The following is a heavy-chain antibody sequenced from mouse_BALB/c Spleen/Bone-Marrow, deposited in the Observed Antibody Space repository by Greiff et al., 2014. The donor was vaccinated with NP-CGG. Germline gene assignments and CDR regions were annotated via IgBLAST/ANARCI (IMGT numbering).Heavy chain of an antibody. CDR2: SRNKANDYTT. V-gene: IGHV7-1*02. D-gene: IGHD1-1*01. Sequence: VQLKQSGGGLVQPGGSLRLSCATSGFTFSDFYMEWVRQPPGKRLEWIVASRNKANDYTTEYSASVRGRFIVSRDISQSILYLQMNALRAEDTAIYYCARGTVDNGYFDVWGAGTTVTVSS. J-gene: IGHJ1*01. CDR1: GFTFSDFY. CDR3: ARGTVDNGYFDV.